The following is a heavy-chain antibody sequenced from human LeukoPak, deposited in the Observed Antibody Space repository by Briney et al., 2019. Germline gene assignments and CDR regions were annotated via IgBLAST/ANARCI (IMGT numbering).Heavy chain of an antibody. V-gene: IGHV3-23*01. CDR1: GFIFSNYA. Sequence: GGSLRLSCAASGFIFSNYAMTWARLTPGKGLEWVSAISGSGGTTYYADSVKGRFTISRDSSTNTLYLQLSSLRADDTAIYYCARGGSVFAYFFDYWGQGTLVTVSS. CDR3: ARGGSVFAYFFDY. J-gene: IGHJ4*02. D-gene: IGHD3-10*01. CDR2: ISGSGGTT.